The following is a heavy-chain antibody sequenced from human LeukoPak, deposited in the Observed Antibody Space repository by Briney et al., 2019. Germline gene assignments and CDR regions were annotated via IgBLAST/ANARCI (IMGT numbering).Heavy chain of an antibody. CDR2: ISSSSSYI. CDR1: GFTFSRYS. J-gene: IGHJ6*03. Sequence: PGGSLRLSCAASGFTFSRYSMNWVRQAPGKGLEWVSSISSSSSYIYYADSVKGRFTISRDNAKNSLYLQMNSLRAEDTAVYYCARGLTGYYKTDGSYYYMDVWRKGTTVTVSS. CDR3: ARGLTGYYKTDGSYYYMDV. D-gene: IGHD3-9*01. V-gene: IGHV3-21*01.